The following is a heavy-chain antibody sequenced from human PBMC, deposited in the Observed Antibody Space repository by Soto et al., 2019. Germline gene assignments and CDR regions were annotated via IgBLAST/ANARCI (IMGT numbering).Heavy chain of an antibody. V-gene: IGHV3-30-3*01. CDR3: ARGSSGWHYYYYGMDV. D-gene: IGHD6-19*01. CDR2: ISYDGSNK. J-gene: IGHJ6*02. Sequence: QVQLVESGGGVVQPGRSLRLSCAASGFTFSSYAMHWVRQAPGKGLEWVAVISYDGSNKYYADSVKGRFTISRDNAKNTLYLQMNSLRAKDTAVYYCARGSSGWHYYYYGMDVWGQGTTVTVSS. CDR1: GFTFSSYA.